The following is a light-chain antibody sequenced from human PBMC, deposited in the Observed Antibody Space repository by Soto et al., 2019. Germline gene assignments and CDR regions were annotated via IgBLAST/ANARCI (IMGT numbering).Light chain of an antibody. J-gene: IGKJ5*01. Sequence: DIQMTQSPSSVSASVGDRVTITCRASQSISSWLAWYQQKPGTVPKLLIYAASNLQSAVPSRFSGSGAGTEFTLTITSLQPEDFGTYYCQQGDSFPITFGQGTRLEIK. CDR2: AAS. CDR3: QQGDSFPIT. CDR1: QSISSW. V-gene: IGKV1-12*01.